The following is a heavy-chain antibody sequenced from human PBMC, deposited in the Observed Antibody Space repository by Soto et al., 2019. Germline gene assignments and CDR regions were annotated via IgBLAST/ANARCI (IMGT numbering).Heavy chain of an antibody. CDR2: ISYDGSNK. J-gene: IGHJ6*02. Sequence: QVQLVESGGGVVQPGRSLRLSCAASGFTFSSYAMHWVRQAPGKGLEWVAVISYDGSNKYYADSVKGRFTISRDNSKNRLYVQMNSLRAEDTAVYYCARGGIVLMVYARFPYCYGMDVWGQGPTVTVSS. V-gene: IGHV3-30-3*01. D-gene: IGHD2-8*01. CDR3: ARGGIVLMVYARFPYCYGMDV. CDR1: GFTFSSYA.